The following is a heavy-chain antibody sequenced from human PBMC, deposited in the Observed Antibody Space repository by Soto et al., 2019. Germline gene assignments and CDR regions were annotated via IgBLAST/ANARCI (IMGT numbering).Heavy chain of an antibody. V-gene: IGHV1-18*01. J-gene: IGHJ3*02. D-gene: IGHD1-1*01. CDR2: ISAYNGNT. CDR1: GYTFTSYG. Sequence: ASVKVSCKASGYTFTSYGISWVRQAPGQGLEWMGWISAYNGNTNYAQKLQGRVTMTTDTSTSTVYMELRSLRSDDTAVYYCARDPYGNADAFDIWGQGTMVTVSS. CDR3: ARDPYGNADAFDI.